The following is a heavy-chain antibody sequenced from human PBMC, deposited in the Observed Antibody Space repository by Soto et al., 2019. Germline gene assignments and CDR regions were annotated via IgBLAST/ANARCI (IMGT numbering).Heavy chain of an antibody. CDR1: GFTFSSYA. CDR3: AGLVPAAPGESCH. J-gene: IGHJ4*02. V-gene: IGHV3-23*01. CDR2: ISGSGGST. Sequence: EVQLLESGGGLVQPGGSLRLSCAASGFTFSSYAMSWVHQAPGKGLEWVSAISGSGGSTYYADSVKGRFTISRDNSKNTLYLQMNSLRAEDTAVYYCAGLVPAAPGESCHWGQGTLVTVSS. D-gene: IGHD2-2*01.